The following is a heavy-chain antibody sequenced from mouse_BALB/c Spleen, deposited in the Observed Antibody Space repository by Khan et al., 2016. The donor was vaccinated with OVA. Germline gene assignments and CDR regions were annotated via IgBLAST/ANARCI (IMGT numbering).Heavy chain of an antibody. J-gene: IGHJ4*01. CDR2: ISSTGST. D-gene: IGHD2-13*01. V-gene: IGHV3-2*02. Sequence: EVQLQESGPGLVKPSQSLSLTCTVTGYSITSDYAWNWIRQFPGNKLEWMGYISSTGSTSYNPSLQSRISITRDTSKNQFFLPLNSVTTEDTATYYCARSLYYSDSYAMDYWGQGTSVTVSS. CDR3: ARSLYYSDSYAMDY. CDR1: GYSITSDYA.